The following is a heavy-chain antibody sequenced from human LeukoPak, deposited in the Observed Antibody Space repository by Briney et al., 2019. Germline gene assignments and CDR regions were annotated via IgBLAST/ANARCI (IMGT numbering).Heavy chain of an antibody. V-gene: IGHV3-21*01. Sequence: PGGSLRLSCAASGFTFSSYSMNWVRQAPGKGLEWVSSISSSSSYIYYADSVKGRITISRDNAKNSLYLQMNSLRAEDTAVYYCARHSSRSGSFDYWGQGTLVTVSS. CDR2: ISSSSSYI. CDR1: GFTFSSYS. J-gene: IGHJ4*02. D-gene: IGHD6-13*01. CDR3: ARHSSRSGSFDY.